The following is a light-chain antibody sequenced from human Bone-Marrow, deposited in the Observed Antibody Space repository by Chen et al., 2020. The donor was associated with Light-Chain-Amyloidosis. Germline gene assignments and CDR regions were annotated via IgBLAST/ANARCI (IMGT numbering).Light chain of an antibody. CDR2: GSS. J-gene: IGKJ4*01. Sequence: EIVLTQSPGTRSFSPGEGANLSCRASQTISSNYFTWYQQKFGQAPRLLIYGSSSRATGITDRFTGSGSGTDFTLTINRLEPEDFAMYYCQQYGTSPLTFGGGTKVEIK. CDR3: QQYGTSPLT. V-gene: IGKV3-20*01. CDR1: QTISSNY.